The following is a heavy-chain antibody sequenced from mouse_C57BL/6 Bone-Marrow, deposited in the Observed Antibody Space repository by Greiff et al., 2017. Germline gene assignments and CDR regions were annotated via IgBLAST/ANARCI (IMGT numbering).Heavy chain of an antibody. CDR1: GFSLTSYG. CDR3: ARKGYDGWAWFAY. Sequence: VKVVESGPGLVQPSQSLSITCTVSGFSLTSYGVHWVRQSPGKGLEWLGVIWSGGSTDYNAAFISRLSISKDNSKSQVFFKMNSLQADDTAIYYCARKGYDGWAWFAYWGQGTLVTVSA. CDR2: IWSGGST. D-gene: IGHD2-3*01. V-gene: IGHV2-2*01. J-gene: IGHJ3*01.